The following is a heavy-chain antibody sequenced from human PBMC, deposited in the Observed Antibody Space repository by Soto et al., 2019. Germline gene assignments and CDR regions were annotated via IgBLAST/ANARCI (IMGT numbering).Heavy chain of an antibody. J-gene: IGHJ4*02. CDR3: ASSASSTRARFDY. CDR1: GGSISSYY. Sequence: SETLSLTCTVSGGSISSYYWTWVRQPPGKGLEWIGYVYYSGSSSYNPSFRSRVTISVDTSKGQFSLNLSSVTAADTAVYYCASSASSTRARFDYWGQGTLVTVSS. V-gene: IGHV4-59*01. CDR2: VYYSGSS. D-gene: IGHD6-6*01.